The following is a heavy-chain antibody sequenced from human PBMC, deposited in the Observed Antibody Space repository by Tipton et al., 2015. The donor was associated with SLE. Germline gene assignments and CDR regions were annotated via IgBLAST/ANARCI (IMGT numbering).Heavy chain of an antibody. V-gene: IGHV4-34*01. CDR2: INHSGST. D-gene: IGHD4-11*01. J-gene: IGHJ6*03. Sequence: TLSLTCAVYGGSFSGYSWTWIRQPPGKGLEWIGEINHSGSTNYNPSLKSRVTISVDTSKNQFSLKLGSVTAADTAVYYCARAPTTVTTFYYYDYYMDVWGKGTTVTVSS. CDR3: ARAPTTVTTFYYYDYYMDV. CDR1: GGSFSGYS.